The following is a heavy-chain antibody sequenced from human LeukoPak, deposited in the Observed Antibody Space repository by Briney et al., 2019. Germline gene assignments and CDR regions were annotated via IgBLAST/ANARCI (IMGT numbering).Heavy chain of an antibody. D-gene: IGHD6-6*01. CDR3: ARARYSSSPFHY. Sequence: SETLSLTCTVSGGSLSSYYWSWIRQPPGEGLEWIGYIYDSGSTKYNPSLTSRGTISVDPSKTHFSLKLGSVTAADTALYYCARARYSSSPFHYWGQGTLVTAPS. CDR1: GGSLSSYY. V-gene: IGHV4-59*01. CDR2: IYDSGST. J-gene: IGHJ4*02.